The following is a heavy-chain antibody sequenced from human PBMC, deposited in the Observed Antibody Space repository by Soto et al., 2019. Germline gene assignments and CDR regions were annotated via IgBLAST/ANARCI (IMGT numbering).Heavy chain of an antibody. Sequence: SETLSLTRTVSGGSISSSSYYWGWIRQPPGKGLEWIGSIYYSGSTYYNPSLKSRVTISVDTSKNQFSLKLSSVTAADTAVYYCARHALFSHSYYGMDVWGQGSTLTASS. CDR2: IYYSGST. CDR3: ARHALFSHSYYGMDV. V-gene: IGHV4-39*01. J-gene: IGHJ6*02. CDR1: GGSISSSSYY. D-gene: IGHD3-3*01.